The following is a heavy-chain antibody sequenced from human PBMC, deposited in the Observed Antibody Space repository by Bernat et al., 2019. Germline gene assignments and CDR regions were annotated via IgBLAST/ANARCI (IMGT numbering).Heavy chain of an antibody. D-gene: IGHD6-19*01. CDR1: GFTFSSYA. J-gene: IGHJ4*02. V-gene: IGHV3-23*04. CDR3: ARDGYNSGWFCDY. Sequence: EVQLVESGGGLTQPGGSLRLSCAASGFTFSSYALSWVRQAPGKGLEWVSTVTLSGGSAYYADSVKGRFTISRDNSKNTLYLQMNSLRAEDTAVYYCARDGYNSGWFCDYWGQGTLVTVSS. CDR2: VTLSGGSA.